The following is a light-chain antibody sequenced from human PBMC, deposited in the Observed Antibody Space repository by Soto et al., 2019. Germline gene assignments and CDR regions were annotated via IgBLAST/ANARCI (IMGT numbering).Light chain of an antibody. CDR3: NSYTSGSTYV. V-gene: IGLV2-14*01. CDR2: EVS. J-gene: IGLJ1*01. CDR1: SSDVGGYTY. Sequence: QSVLTQPASVSGSPGQSIIISCTGTSSDVGGYTYVSWYQQHPGKAPKLIIYEVSNRPSGVSNRFSGSRSGNTASLTISGLQAEDEADYYCNSYTSGSTYVFRTGTRSPS.